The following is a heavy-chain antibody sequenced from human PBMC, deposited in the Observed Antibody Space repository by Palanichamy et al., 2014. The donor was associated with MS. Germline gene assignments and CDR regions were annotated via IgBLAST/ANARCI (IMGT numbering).Heavy chain of an antibody. Sequence: VQSGAEVKKPGASVKVSCKASGYTFTSYYMHWVRQAPGQGLEWMGIINPSGGSTSYAQKFQGRVTMIRDTSTSTVYMELSSLRSEDTAVYYCARDGQRIAARRTRPDYWGQGTLVTVSS. D-gene: IGHD6-6*01. CDR2: INPSGGST. CDR3: ARDGQRIAARRTRPDY. J-gene: IGHJ4*02. CDR1: GYTFTSYY. V-gene: IGHV1-46*01.